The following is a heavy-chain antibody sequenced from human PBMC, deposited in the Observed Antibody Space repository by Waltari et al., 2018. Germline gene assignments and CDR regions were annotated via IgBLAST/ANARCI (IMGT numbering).Heavy chain of an antibody. CDR2: INGDGSIT. CDR3: AREDNWNLDV. V-gene: IGHV3-74*01. CDR1: GFTFSANW. J-gene: IGHJ6*03. D-gene: IGHD1-1*01. Sequence: EVQLVESGGGLVQPGGSLRLSCAASGFTFSANWKHWVRQAPGQGLVWGVRINGDGSITHYADSVKGRFTISRDNTKNTMYLQMDSLRAEDTAVYFCAREDNWNLDVWGKGTTVTVSS.